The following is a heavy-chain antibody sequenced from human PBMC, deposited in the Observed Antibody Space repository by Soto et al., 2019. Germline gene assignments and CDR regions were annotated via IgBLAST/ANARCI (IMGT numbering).Heavy chain of an antibody. Sequence: QVQLVQSGAEVKKPGASVKVSCKASGYTFTGYYMHWVRQAPGQGLEWMGWINPNSGGTNYAQKFQGWVTMTRDTSISTAYMELSRLRSDDTAVYYCARDPIAAAGTGNWFDPWGQGTLVTVSS. CDR1: GYTFTGYY. J-gene: IGHJ5*02. CDR2: INPNSGGT. D-gene: IGHD6-13*01. CDR3: ARDPIAAAGTGNWFDP. V-gene: IGHV1-2*04.